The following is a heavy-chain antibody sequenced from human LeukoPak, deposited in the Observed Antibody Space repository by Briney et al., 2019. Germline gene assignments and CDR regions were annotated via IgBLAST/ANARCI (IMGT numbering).Heavy chain of an antibody. V-gene: IGHV3-7*04. Sequence: GSLRLSWATSGIPFSPFLMNWVRPAPGKRPEFVATMNRDGSEVAYGNSVRGRFTISRDNAKNSLYLQMYSLRAEDTAVYYCARGIDEWLYLNYWGQGALVTVSS. CDR2: MNRDGSEV. CDR3: ARGIDEWLYLNY. CDR1: GIPFSPFL. J-gene: IGHJ4*02. D-gene: IGHD3-3*01.